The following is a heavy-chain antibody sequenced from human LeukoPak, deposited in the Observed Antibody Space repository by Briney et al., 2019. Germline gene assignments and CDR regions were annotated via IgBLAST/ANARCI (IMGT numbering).Heavy chain of an antibody. V-gene: IGHV4-34*01. D-gene: IGHD2-21*01. CDR3: ASLICGGVCSPDYNYYYPDV. J-gene: IGHJ6*03. CDR1: GGSFSGYY. Sequence: SETLSLTCAVYGGSFSGYYWSWIRQPPGKGLEWIGEINHSGSTNYNPSLKSRVTISVDTSKNQFSLKLSSVTAADTAVYYCASLICGGVCSPDYNYYYPDVGGKGTTVT. CDR2: INHSGST.